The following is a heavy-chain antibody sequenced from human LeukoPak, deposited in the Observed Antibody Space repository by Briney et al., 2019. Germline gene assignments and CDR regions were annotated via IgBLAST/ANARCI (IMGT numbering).Heavy chain of an antibody. V-gene: IGHV4-39*01. Sequence: SETLSLTCTVSGGSISSSSYYWGWIRQPPGKGLEWIGSIYYSGSTYYNPSLKSRVTISVDTSKNQFSLKLSSVTAADTAVYYCARPENWFDPWGQGTLVTVSS. CDR3: ARPENWFDP. CDR2: IYYSGST. J-gene: IGHJ5*02. CDR1: GGSISSSSYY.